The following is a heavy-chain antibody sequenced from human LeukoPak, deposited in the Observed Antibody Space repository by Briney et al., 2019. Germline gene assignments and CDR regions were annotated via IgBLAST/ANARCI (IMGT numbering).Heavy chain of an antibody. CDR2: IYYSGNT. V-gene: IGHV4-61*08. Sequence: HPSQTLSLTCAVSGGSISSGGYSWSWIRQPPGKGLEWIGYIYYSGNTNYNPSLKSRVTISLDTSKNQFSLKLTSVTAADTAVYYCARMIIPRAYSFGTDGFDIWGHGTVVTVSS. CDR1: GGSISSGGYS. CDR3: ARMIIPRAYSFGTDGFDI. D-gene: IGHD5-18*01. J-gene: IGHJ3*02.